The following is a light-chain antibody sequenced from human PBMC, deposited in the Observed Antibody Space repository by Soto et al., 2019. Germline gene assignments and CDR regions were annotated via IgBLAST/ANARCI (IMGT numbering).Light chain of an antibody. CDR3: QQYGSSPLT. J-gene: IGKJ4*01. CDR1: QSVSSNN. Sequence: EIVLTQSPGTLSLSPGERATLSCRVSQSVSSNNLAWYQQRPGQAPRVVIYGASTRATGIPARFSGSGSGTEFTLTISRLEPEDFAVYYCQQYGSSPLTFGGGTKVDIK. V-gene: IGKV3-20*01. CDR2: GAS.